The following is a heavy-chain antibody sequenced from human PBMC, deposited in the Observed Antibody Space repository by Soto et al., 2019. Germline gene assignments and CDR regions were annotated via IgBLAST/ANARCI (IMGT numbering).Heavy chain of an antibody. J-gene: IGHJ4*02. CDR1: GFSLSTSGVG. V-gene: IGHV2-5*02. D-gene: IGHD3-10*01. CDR3: AHRAYFDSGKQFDY. CDR2: IYWDDEK. Sequence: QIILKESGPTLVKPTQTLTLTCTFSGFSLSTSGVGVGWIRQPPGKALEWLAIIYWDDEKRYSPSLKTRLTVTKDTSKNQVVLTMTNVDPVDTATYYCAHRAYFDSGKQFDYWGQGTLVSVSS.